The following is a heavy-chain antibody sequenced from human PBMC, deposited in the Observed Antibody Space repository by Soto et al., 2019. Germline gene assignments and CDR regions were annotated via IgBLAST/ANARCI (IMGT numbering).Heavy chain of an antibody. D-gene: IGHD3-10*01. J-gene: IGHJ5*02. V-gene: IGHV1-18*01. CDR1: GYTFTNYG. CDR2: INVYNGNT. CDR3: ARGVGSGSYYNQYNWFDP. Sequence: QVQLVQSGGEVKKPGASVKVSCKASGYTFTNYGISWVRQAPGQGLEWMGWINVYNGNTKYAQKVQGRVTMTTDTSTXTXPMELRSLRSDDTAVYYCARGVGSGSYYNQYNWFDPWGQGTLVTVSS.